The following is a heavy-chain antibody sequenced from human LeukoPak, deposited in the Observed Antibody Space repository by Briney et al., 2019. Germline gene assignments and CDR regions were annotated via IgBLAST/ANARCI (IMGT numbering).Heavy chain of an antibody. J-gene: IGHJ6*02. V-gene: IGHV1-18*01. CDR1: GYTFTSYG. CDR3: ARYDYGDRGDYGYGMDV. CDR2: ISAYNGNT. D-gene: IGHD4-17*01. Sequence: ASVKVSCEASGYTFTSYGISWVRQAPGQGLEWMGWISAYNGNTNYAQKLQGRVTMTTDTSTSTAYIELRSLRSDDTAVYYCARYDYGDRGDYGYGMDVWGQGTTVTVSS.